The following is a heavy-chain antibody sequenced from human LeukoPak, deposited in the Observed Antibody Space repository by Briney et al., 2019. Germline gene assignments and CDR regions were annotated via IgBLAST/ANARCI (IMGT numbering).Heavy chain of an antibody. CDR3: TRGAGWLIDY. CDR1: GFTFDDYA. V-gene: IGHV3-9*01. J-gene: IGHJ4*02. Sequence: PGGSLRLSCAASGFTFDDYAMHWVRQAPGKGLEWVSGITWNSGRIGYADSVKGRFTISRDNAKNSLYLQMNSLRAEDTAVYYCTRGAGWLIDYWGQGILVTVSS. D-gene: IGHD3-16*01. CDR2: ITWNSGRI.